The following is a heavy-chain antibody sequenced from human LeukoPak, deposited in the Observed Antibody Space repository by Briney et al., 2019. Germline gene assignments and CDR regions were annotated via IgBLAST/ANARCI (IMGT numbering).Heavy chain of an antibody. D-gene: IGHD6-25*01. CDR1: GFTFSNAW. Sequence: GGSLRLSCAASGFTFSNAWMNWVHQAPGKGLEWVGRIKSKTDGGTTDYAAPVKGRFTISRDDSKNTLYLQMNSLRAEDTAVYYCAKDIREQRRYGGLYYYYGMDVWGQGTTVTVSS. CDR2: IKSKTDGGTT. CDR3: AKDIREQRRYGGLYYYYGMDV. J-gene: IGHJ6*02. V-gene: IGHV3-15*07.